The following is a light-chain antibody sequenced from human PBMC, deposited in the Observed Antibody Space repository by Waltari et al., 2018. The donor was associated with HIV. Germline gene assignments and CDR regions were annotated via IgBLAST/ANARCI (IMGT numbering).Light chain of an antibody. CDR3: QSADSSGAWV. CDR2: KDN. CDR1: ELQKHY. Sequence: SYDLTQPPSVSVSPGQTARIACSGDELQKHYSYWYQQRPGQAHVLLIYKDNERPSGIPERFSGSSSGTTVTLTITGVQADDEADYWCQSADSSGAWVFGGGTKLTVL. V-gene: IGLV3-25*03. J-gene: IGLJ3*02.